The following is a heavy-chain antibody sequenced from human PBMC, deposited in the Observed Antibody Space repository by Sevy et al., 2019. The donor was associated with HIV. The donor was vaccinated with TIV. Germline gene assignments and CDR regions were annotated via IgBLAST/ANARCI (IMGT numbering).Heavy chain of an antibody. V-gene: IGHV3-7*01. D-gene: IGHD2-15*01. CDR1: GFTFSNYW. CDR3: VRDGLASATDFDY. CDR2: IKEDGSDK. Sequence: GGSLRLSCEVSGFTFSNYWMTWVRQAPGKGLEWVANIKEDGSDKYYGNSVKGRFSLSRDNAKNSLYRKMDSLRAEDTAVYYCVRDGLASATDFDYWGQGTLVTVSS. J-gene: IGHJ4*02.